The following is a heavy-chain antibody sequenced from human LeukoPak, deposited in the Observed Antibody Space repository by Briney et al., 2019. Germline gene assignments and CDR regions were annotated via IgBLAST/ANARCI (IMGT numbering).Heavy chain of an antibody. CDR2: IWYDGSNK. CDR1: GFTFSSYG. Sequence: GGSLRLSCAASGFTFSSYGMHWVRQAPGKGLEWVAYIWYDGSNKYYADSVKGRFTISRDNSKNTLYLQMNSLRAEDTAVYYCAGRRYCSGGSCYSEGAFDIWGQGTMVTVSS. D-gene: IGHD2-15*01. V-gene: IGHV3-33*01. J-gene: IGHJ3*02. CDR3: AGRRYCSGGSCYSEGAFDI.